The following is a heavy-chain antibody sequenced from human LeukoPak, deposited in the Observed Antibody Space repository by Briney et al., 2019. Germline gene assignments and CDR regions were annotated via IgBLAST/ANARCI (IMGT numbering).Heavy chain of an antibody. V-gene: IGHV4-59*01. J-gene: IGHJ2*01. D-gene: IGHD5-24*01. Sequence: SETLSLTCTVSGGSICNYYWSWIRQPPGEGLECIVYIPDSGSTDYNPPLKSRVTISVDTSKNQLSLKLNSVTAADTAVYYCARPHGYNYWWYFDIWGRGTLVTVSS. CDR3: ARPHGYNYWWYFDI. CDR1: GGSICNYY. CDR2: IPDSGST.